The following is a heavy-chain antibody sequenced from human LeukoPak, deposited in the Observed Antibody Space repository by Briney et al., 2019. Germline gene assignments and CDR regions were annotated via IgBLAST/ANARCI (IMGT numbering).Heavy chain of an antibody. Sequence: GGSLRLSCAASGFTFSSYWMSWVRQAPGKGLEWVANIKQDGSEKYYVDPVKGRFTISRDNAKNLMYLQMNSLRAEDTAVYYCARDGQRYFDRLDYWGQGTLVTVSS. D-gene: IGHD3-9*01. CDR3: ARDGQRYFDRLDY. CDR1: GFTFSSYW. CDR2: IKQDGSEK. V-gene: IGHV3-7*01. J-gene: IGHJ4*02.